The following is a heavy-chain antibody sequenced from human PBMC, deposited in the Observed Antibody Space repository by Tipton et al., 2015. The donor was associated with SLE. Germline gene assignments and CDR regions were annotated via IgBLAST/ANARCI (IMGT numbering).Heavy chain of an antibody. Sequence: TLSLTCTVSGGSVSSGRFYWTWIRQPAGKGLEWIGHIYTSDNIKYNPSLKSRVSISADTSKNQFSLKLNSVTAADTAAYYCARGDDLTGLGWYFDLWGRGSLVTVSS. CDR1: GGSVSSGRFY. CDR2: IYTSDNI. CDR3: ARGDDLTGLGWYFDL. D-gene: IGHD2-21*02. J-gene: IGHJ2*01. V-gene: IGHV4-61*09.